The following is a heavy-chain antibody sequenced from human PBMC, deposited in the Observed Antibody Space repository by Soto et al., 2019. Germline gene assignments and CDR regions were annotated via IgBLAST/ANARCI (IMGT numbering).Heavy chain of an antibody. Sequence: RLSCAASGFTFSSYGMHWVRQAPGKGLEWVAVISYDGSNKYYADSVKGRFTISRDNSKNTLYLQMNSLRAEDTAVYYCAKDFVGCSTSCPWGQGTLVTVSS. CDR3: AKDFVGCSTSCP. D-gene: IGHD2-2*01. CDR2: ISYDGSNK. V-gene: IGHV3-30*18. CDR1: GFTFSSYG. J-gene: IGHJ5*02.